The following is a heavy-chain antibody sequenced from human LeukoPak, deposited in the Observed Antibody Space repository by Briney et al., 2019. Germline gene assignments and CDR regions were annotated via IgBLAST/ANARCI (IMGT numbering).Heavy chain of an antibody. J-gene: IGHJ1*01. V-gene: IGHV1-69*05. Sequence: SVKVSCTASGGTFSSYAISWERQAPGQGLEWMGRIIPIFGTANYAQKFQGRVTITTDESTSTAYMELSSLRSEDTAVYYCARDPLRGSYYYDSSGYLSYQHWGQGTLVTVSS. CDR3: ARDPLRGSYYYDSSGYLSYQH. CDR2: IIPIFGTA. CDR1: GGTFSSYA. D-gene: IGHD3-22*01.